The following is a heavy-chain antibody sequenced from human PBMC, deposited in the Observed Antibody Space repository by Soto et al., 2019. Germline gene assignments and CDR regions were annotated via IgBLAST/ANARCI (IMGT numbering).Heavy chain of an antibody. Sequence: QVQLVESGGGVVQPGRSLRLSCAASGFTFSSYAMHWVRQAPGKGLEWVAVISYDGSNKYYADSVKGRFTISRDNSKNTLYLQMNSLRAEDTAVYYCACERGDGDGMDVWGQGTTVTVSS. CDR3: ACERGDGDGMDV. D-gene: IGHD3-3*01. V-gene: IGHV3-30-3*01. CDR2: ISYDGSNK. J-gene: IGHJ6*02. CDR1: GFTFSSYA.